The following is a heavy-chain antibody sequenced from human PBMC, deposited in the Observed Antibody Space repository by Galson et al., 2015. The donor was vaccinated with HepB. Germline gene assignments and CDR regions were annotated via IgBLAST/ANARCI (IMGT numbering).Heavy chain of an antibody. D-gene: IGHD6-19*01. CDR1: GSSLNNTW. J-gene: IGHJ4*02. CDR2: IYSRGRT. Sequence: ETLSLTCLVSGSSLNNTWGGWVRQTPGNGLEWIGYIYSRGRTQYNPSPQSRVAMSVETSKNQFSLNLTSVTAMDTAVYYCARKKSSAWFIDYWGQGTLVTVSS. CDR3: ARKKSSAWFIDY. V-gene: IGHV4-28*01.